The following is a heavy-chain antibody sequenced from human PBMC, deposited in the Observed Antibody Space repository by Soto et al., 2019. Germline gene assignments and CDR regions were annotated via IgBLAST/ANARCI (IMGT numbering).Heavy chain of an antibody. CDR3: ARFVYGDYISDNWFDP. CDR2: IYYSGST. Sequence: PSETLSLTCTVSGGSISSSSYYWGWIRQPPGKGLEWIGSIYYSGSTYYNPSLKSRVTISVDTSKNQFSLKVNSVTAADTAVYYCARFVYGDYISDNWFDPWGQGTLVT. V-gene: IGHV4-39*01. D-gene: IGHD4-17*01. CDR1: GGSISSSSYY. J-gene: IGHJ5*02.